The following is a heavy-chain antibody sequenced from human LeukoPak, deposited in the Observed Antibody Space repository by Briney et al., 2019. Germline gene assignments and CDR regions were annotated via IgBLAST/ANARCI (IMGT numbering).Heavy chain of an antibody. Sequence: GGSLRLSCAASGFTFSSYGMHWVRQAPGKGLEWVAFIRYDGSNKYYADSVKGRFTISRDNSKNTLYVKINSQRAEDMAVYYFARVGSRGGYWGQGTLVTVSS. D-gene: IGHD1-26*01. CDR1: GFTFSSYG. J-gene: IGHJ4*02. CDR2: IRYDGSNK. V-gene: IGHV3-30*02. CDR3: ARVGSRGGY.